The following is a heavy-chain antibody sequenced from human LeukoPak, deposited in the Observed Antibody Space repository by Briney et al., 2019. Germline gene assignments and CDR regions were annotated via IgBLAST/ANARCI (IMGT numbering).Heavy chain of an antibody. Sequence: SVKVSCKASGGTFSSYAISWMRQAPGQGLEWMGGIIPIFGTANYAQKFQGRVTITADESTSTAYMELSSLRSEDTAVYYCASVVVDYYGSGSYYPSYDYWGQGTLVTVSS. CDR2: IIPIFGTA. J-gene: IGHJ4*02. V-gene: IGHV1-69*13. CDR1: GGTFSSYA. CDR3: ASVVVDYYGSGSYYPSYDY. D-gene: IGHD3-10*01.